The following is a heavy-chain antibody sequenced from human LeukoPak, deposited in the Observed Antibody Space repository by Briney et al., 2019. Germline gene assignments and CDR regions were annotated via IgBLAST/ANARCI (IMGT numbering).Heavy chain of an antibody. CDR2: IYYSGST. D-gene: IGHD6-19*01. Sequence: SETLSLTCPVSAGSISSSSYYWGWIRHPPGKGLEGIGSIYYSGSTYYNPSLKSRVTISVDTSKNQFSLKLSSVTAADTAVYYCASNLASGWHFDYWGQGTLVTVSS. V-gene: IGHV4-39*01. CDR1: AGSISSSSYY. CDR3: ASNLASGWHFDY. J-gene: IGHJ4*02.